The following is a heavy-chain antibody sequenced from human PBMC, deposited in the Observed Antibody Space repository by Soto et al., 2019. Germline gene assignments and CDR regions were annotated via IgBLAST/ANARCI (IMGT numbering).Heavy chain of an antibody. D-gene: IGHD1-1*01. CDR1: GGTFSSYA. J-gene: IGHJ6*02. Sequence: ASVKVSCKASGGTFSSYAISWVRQAPGQGLEWMGGIIPIFGTANYAQKFQGRVTITADESTSTAYMELSSLRSEDTAVYYCARDYPSNDPYYYGMDVWGQGTTVTVSS. CDR2: IIPIFGTA. V-gene: IGHV1-69*13. CDR3: ARDYPSNDPYYYGMDV.